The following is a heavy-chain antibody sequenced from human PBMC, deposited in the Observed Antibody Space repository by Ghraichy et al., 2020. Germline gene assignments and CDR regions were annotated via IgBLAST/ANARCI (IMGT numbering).Heavy chain of an antibody. D-gene: IGHD5-12*01. CDR1: GYTFTSYG. J-gene: IGHJ6*03. CDR2: ISAYNGNT. CDR3: ARDGAIVATTLYYYYYMDV. V-gene: IGHV1-18*01. Sequence: ASVKVSCKASGYTFTSYGISWVRQAPGQGLEWMGWISAYNGNTNYAQKLQGRVTMTTDTSTSTAYMELRSLRSDDTAVYYCARDGAIVATTLYYYYYMDVWGKGTTVTVSS.